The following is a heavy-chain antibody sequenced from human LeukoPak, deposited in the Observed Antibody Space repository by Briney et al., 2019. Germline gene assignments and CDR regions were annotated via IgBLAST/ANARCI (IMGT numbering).Heavy chain of an antibody. Sequence: SETLSLTCTVSGGSISSGDYYWSWIRQPPGKGLEWIGYIYYSGSTHYNPSLKSRLTISVDTSKNQFSLRLSSVTAADMAVYYCARVYSGSYSSYFDYWGQGTLVTVSS. CDR1: GGSISSGDYY. CDR3: ARVYSGSYSSYFDY. J-gene: IGHJ4*02. CDR2: IYYSGST. D-gene: IGHD1-26*01. V-gene: IGHV4-30-4*01.